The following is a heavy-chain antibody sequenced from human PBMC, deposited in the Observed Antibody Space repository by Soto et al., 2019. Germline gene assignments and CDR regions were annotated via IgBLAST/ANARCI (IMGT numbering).Heavy chain of an antibody. D-gene: IGHD6-13*01. CDR2: IHHSGSVFESGST. CDR3: ARNSSSSYFDY. CDR1: GSSITITYY. V-gene: IGHV4-38-2*01. Sequence: PSETLFLTCAVSGSSITITYYWGWVRQPPGKGLEWIGSIHHSGSVFESGSTHYNPSFKSRVTISADTSKNQFSLKLTSVTAADTAVYFCARNSSSSYFDYWGQGTLVTVS. J-gene: IGHJ4*02.